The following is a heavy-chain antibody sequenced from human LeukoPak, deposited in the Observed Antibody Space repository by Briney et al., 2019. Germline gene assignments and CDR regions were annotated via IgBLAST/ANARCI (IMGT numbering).Heavy chain of an antibody. V-gene: IGHV1-69*05. J-gene: IGHJ3*02. Sequence: GSSVKVSCKASGGTFSSYAISWVRQAPGQGLEWMGRIIPIFGTANYAQKFQGRVAITTDESTSTAYMELSSLRSGDTAVYYCARINGRRRPYYYDSSGYYSDAFDIWGQGTMVTVSS. CDR2: IIPIFGTA. CDR1: GGTFSSYA. D-gene: IGHD3-22*01. CDR3: ARINGRRRPYYYDSSGYYSDAFDI.